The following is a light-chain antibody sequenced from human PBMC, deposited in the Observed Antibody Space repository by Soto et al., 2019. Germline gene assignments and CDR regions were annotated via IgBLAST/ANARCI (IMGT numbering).Light chain of an antibody. CDR1: QSISSY. CDR3: QQSYTTPGT. J-gene: IGKJ2*02. V-gene: IGKV1-39*01. Sequence: DIQMTQSPSSLSASVGDRVTITCRASQSISSYLNWYQHKPGKTPKLLIYRASSLQSGVPSRFSGGGSGTDFTLTISSLHPEDFATYYCQQSYTTPGTIGQGTKLEIK. CDR2: RAS.